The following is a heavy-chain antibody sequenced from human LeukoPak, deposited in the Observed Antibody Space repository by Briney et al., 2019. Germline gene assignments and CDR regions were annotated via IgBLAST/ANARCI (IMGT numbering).Heavy chain of an antibody. CDR2: IYYSGST. V-gene: IGHV4-30-4*08. Sequence: SETLSLTCTVSGGSISSGDYYWSWIRQPPGKGLEWIGYIYYSGSTYYNPSLKSRVTISVDTSKNQFSLKLSSVTAADTAVYYCARDPDIVVVPAAIPMWGQGTLVTVSS. CDR3: ARDPDIVVVPAAIPM. D-gene: IGHD2-2*01. J-gene: IGHJ4*02. CDR1: GGSISSGDYY.